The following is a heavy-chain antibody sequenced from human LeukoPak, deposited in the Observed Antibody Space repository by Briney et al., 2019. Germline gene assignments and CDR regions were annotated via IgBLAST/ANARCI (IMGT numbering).Heavy chain of an antibody. CDR1: GDSFSSNNAA. Sequence: SQTLSLTCAISGDSFSSNNAAWNWIRQSPSRGLEWLGRTYFRSKWRNDYAVSVKSRIIINPDTSKNQFALQLNSVTPEDTAVYYCARDDDDTDAFDIWGQGTMVTVS. CDR2: TYFRSKWRN. V-gene: IGHV6-1*01. CDR3: ARDDDDTDAFDI. J-gene: IGHJ3*02. D-gene: IGHD1-1*01.